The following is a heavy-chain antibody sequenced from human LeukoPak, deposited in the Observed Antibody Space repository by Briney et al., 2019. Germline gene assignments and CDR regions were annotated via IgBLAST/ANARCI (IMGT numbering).Heavy chain of an antibody. CDR1: GFTFSSYS. D-gene: IGHD3-22*01. CDR2: IRYDGSNK. V-gene: IGHV3-30*02. CDR3: ARDDQHYYDSSGYYSDHYYDY. J-gene: IGHJ4*02. Sequence: PGGSLRLSCAASGFTFSSYSMNWVRQAPGKGLEWVAFIRYDGSNKYYADSVKGRFTISRDNSKNTLYLQMNSLRAEDTAVYYCARDDQHYYDSSGYYSDHYYDYWGQGTLVTVSS.